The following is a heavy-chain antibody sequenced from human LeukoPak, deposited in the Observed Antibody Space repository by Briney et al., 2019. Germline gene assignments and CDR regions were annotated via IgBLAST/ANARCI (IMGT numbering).Heavy chain of an antibody. CDR3: AGVTMVRGVTYWFDP. CDR1: GYSFTSYW. CDR2: IYPGDSDT. J-gene: IGHJ5*02. D-gene: IGHD3-10*01. Sequence: GESLKISCKGSGYSFTSYWIGWVRQMPGKGLEWMGIIYPGDSDTRYSPSFQGQVTISADKSISTAYLQWSSLKASDTAMYYCAGVTMVRGVTYWFDPWGQGTLVTVSS. V-gene: IGHV5-51*01.